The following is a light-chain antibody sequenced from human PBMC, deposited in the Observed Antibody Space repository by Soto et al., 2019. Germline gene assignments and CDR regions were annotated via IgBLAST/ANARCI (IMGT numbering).Light chain of an antibody. J-gene: IGLJ1*01. CDR2: DVS. V-gene: IGLV2-14*01. CDR3: CSYTSSSTFV. CDR1: SSDVGGYNY. Sequence: QSALNQPASVSGSHGQSISISCTGTSSDVGGYNYVSWYQQHPGKAPKLMIYDVSNRPSGVSNRFSGSESGNTASLTISGLQAEDEADYYCCSYTSSSTFVFGSGTKVTVL.